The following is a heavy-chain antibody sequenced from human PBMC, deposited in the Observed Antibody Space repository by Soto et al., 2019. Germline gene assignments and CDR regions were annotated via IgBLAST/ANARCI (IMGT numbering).Heavy chain of an antibody. Sequence: ASVKVSCKASGYTFTSYGISWVRQAPGQGLEWMGWISAYNGNTNYAQKLQGRVTMTTDTSTSTAYMELRSLRSDDTAVYYCAREFFTFGTNSLGRKYYYDSSGPGYYYAMDVWGQGTTVTVSS. CDR2: ISAYNGNT. J-gene: IGHJ6*02. CDR1: GYTFTSYG. D-gene: IGHD3-22*01. CDR3: AREFFTFGTNSLGRKYYYDSSGPGYYYAMDV. V-gene: IGHV1-18*04.